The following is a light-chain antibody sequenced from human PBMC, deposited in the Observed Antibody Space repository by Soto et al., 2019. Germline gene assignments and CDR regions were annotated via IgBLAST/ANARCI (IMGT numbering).Light chain of an antibody. CDR1: SSDVGDYNY. CDR2: DVS. Sequence: QSVLTQPASVSGSPGQSITISCTGTSSDVGDYNYVSWYQQHPGEAPKLMIFDVSNRPSGVSNRFSGSKSGSTASLTISGLQAEDEANYYCSSYSSSSTPVVFGGGTKVTVL. J-gene: IGLJ2*01. CDR3: SSYSSSSTPVV. V-gene: IGLV2-14*01.